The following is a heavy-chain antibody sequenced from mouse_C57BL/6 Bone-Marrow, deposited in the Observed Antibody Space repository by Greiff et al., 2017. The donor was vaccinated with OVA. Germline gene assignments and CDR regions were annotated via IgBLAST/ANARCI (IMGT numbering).Heavy chain of an antibody. J-gene: IGHJ3*01. CDR3: AGELAWFAY. Sequence: LQESGPGLVKPSQSLFLTCSITGFPITSGYYWIWIRQSPGKPLEWMGYITHSGETLYNPSLQSPISITRDTSKNQFFLQLNSVTTEDTAMYYCAGELAWFAYWGQGTLVTVSA. CDR2: ITHSGET. D-gene: IGHD4-1*01. V-gene: IGHV12-3*01. CDR1: GFPITSGYY.